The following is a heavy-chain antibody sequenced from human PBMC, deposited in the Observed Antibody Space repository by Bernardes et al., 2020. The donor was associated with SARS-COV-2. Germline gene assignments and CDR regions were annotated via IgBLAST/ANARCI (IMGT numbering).Heavy chain of an antibody. CDR1: GFTFSSYS. D-gene: IGHD6-13*01. Sequence: GGSLRLSCAASGFTFSSYSMNWVRQAPGKGLEWVSSISSSSSYIYYADSVKGRFTISRDNAKNSLYLQMNSLRAEDTAVYYCARQGGTLIAAAVVPDYYYYYRDVWGKGTTVTVSS. V-gene: IGHV3-21*01. CDR3: ARQGGTLIAAAVVPDYYYYYRDV. CDR2: ISSSSSYI. J-gene: IGHJ6*03.